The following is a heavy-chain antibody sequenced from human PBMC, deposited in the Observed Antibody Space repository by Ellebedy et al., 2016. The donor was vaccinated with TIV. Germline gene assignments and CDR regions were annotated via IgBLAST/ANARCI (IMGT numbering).Heavy chain of an antibody. J-gene: IGHJ5*02. V-gene: IGHV4-4*07. CDR3: ARMRSSRFDP. CDR1: DDSISGQY. Sequence: MPSETLSLTCTVNDDSISGQYWSWIRLPAGRGPDWIGRVYSTGSATYNPSYGSRVPISVDTSKNQWSLRLTSVTVADTATYYCARMRSSRFDPWGQGVLVTVS. CDR2: VYSTGSA. D-gene: IGHD6-6*01.